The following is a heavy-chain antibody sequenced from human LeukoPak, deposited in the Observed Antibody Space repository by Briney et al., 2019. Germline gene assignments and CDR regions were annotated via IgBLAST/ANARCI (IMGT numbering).Heavy chain of an antibody. V-gene: IGHV4-4*02. J-gene: IGHJ5*02. CDR3: ARDQTGLYNWFDP. Sequence: SETLSLTCAASGGSISSNNWWSWVRQPPGKGLEWIGEIYHSGSTNYNPSLKSRVTISVDKSKNQFSLKLSSVTAADTAVYYCARDQTGLYNWFDPWGQGILVTVSS. CDR1: GGSISSNNW. CDR2: IYHSGST. D-gene: IGHD1-1*01.